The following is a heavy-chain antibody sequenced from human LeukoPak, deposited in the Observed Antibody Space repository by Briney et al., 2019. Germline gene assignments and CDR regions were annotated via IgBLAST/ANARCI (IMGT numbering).Heavy chain of an antibody. J-gene: IGHJ4*02. CDR2: MYSVGST. CDR1: GFTISANF. D-gene: IGHD5-18*01. V-gene: IGHV3-66*01. CDR3: ARDLSGYSYGFGGDL. Sequence: PGGSLRLSCAASGFTISANFMSWVRQAPGKGLEWVSIMYSVGSTFYADSVKGRFTISRDPSKNSLDLQMDSLSVDDTAVYYCARDLSGYSYGFGGDLWGQGTLVTVSS.